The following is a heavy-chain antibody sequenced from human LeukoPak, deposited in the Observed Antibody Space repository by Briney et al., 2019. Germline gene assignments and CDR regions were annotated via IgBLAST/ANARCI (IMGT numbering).Heavy chain of an antibody. V-gene: IGHV4-34*01. D-gene: IGHD5-24*01. J-gene: IGHJ3*02. CDR3: ARGEMATIEDAFDI. CDR2: INQSGKT. Sequence: SETLSLTCAVYGGSFSGYYWSWIRQPPGKGLEWIGEINQSGKTNYNPSLKSRVTISVDTSKNQFSLKLSSVTAADTAVYYCARGEMATIEDAFDIWGQGTMVTVSS. CDR1: GGSFSGYY.